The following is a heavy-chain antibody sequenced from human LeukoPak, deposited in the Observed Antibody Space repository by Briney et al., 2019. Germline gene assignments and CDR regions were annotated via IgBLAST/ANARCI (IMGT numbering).Heavy chain of an antibody. J-gene: IGHJ6*03. V-gene: IGHV5-51*01. CDR2: IYPGDSDT. D-gene: IGHD4-11*01. CDR3: ARRSNPDRYYYYYMDV. Sequence: TGESLKISCKGSGYSFTSYWIGWVRQMPGKGLEWMGIIYPGDSDTRYSPSFQGQVTISADKSISTAYLQWSSLKASDTAMYYCARRSNPDRYYYYYMDVWGKGTTVTVSS. CDR1: GYSFTSYW.